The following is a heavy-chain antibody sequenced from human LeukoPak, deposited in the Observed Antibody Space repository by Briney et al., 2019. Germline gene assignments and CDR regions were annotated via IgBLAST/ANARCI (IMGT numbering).Heavy chain of an antibody. Sequence: GGSLRLSCAASGFTFSNYAMSWVRQVPGKGLEWVSAISGSGGSTYYADSVKGRFTISRDNSKNTLYLQMNSLRAEDTAIYYCAKDREAAADYRGQGALVTVSS. CDR2: ISGSGGST. J-gene: IGHJ4*02. CDR1: GFTFSNYA. CDR3: AKDREAAADY. D-gene: IGHD6-13*01. V-gene: IGHV3-23*01.